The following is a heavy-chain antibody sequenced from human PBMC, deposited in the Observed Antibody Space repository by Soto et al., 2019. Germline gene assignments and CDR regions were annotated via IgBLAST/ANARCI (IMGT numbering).Heavy chain of an antibody. V-gene: IGHV4-34*01. Sequence: QVQIQQWGGGLLKPSETLSLSCTVYGGSFSNDAWSWIRQPPGRGLEWIGEIYHNGKSDYNPSLKSRVTIAVDTSKNQFSLKLSSVIAADTAVYFCARGGYWRFDYWGQGALVTVSS. J-gene: IGHJ4*02. CDR1: GGSFSNDA. CDR2: IYHNGKS. CDR3: ARGGYWRFDY. D-gene: IGHD3-22*01.